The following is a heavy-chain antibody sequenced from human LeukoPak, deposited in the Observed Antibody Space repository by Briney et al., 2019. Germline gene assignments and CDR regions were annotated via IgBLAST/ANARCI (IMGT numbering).Heavy chain of an antibody. V-gene: IGHV3-21*01. J-gene: IGHJ3*02. Sequence: PGGSLRLSCAAPGITFSSYSMNWVRQAPGKGLEWVSSISSSSSYIYYADSVKGRFTISRDNAKNSLDLQMNSLRAEDTSVYYCARRYCSGGSCYVQDAFDIWGQGTMVTVSS. CDR1: GITFSSYS. CDR3: ARRYCSGGSCYVQDAFDI. CDR2: ISSSSSYI. D-gene: IGHD2-15*01.